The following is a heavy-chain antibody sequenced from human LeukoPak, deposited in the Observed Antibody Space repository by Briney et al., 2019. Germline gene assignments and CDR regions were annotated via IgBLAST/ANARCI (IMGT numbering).Heavy chain of an antibody. Sequence: SVKVSCEASGGTFSSYAISWVRQAPGQGLEWMGRIIPILGIANYAQKFQGRVTITAAKPTSTAYMELSSLPSEDTAVYYCAREEAYSYGLIGAFDIWGQGTMVTVSS. CDR3: AREEAYSYGLIGAFDI. CDR2: IIPILGIA. V-gene: IGHV1-69*04. D-gene: IGHD5-18*01. J-gene: IGHJ3*02. CDR1: GGTFSSYA.